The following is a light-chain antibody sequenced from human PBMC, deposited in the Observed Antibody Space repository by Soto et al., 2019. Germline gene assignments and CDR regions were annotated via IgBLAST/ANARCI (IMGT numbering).Light chain of an antibody. CDR2: WAS. Sequence: DIVMTQSPDSLAVSLGERATINCKSSQSVLYSSNNKNYLAGYQQKPGQPPKLLIYWASTRESGVPDRFSGSGSGTDFTLTISSLQDEDVAVYYCKQYYSTPLTFGGGTKVEIK. J-gene: IGKJ4*01. V-gene: IGKV4-1*01. CDR1: QSVLYSSNNKNY. CDR3: KQYYSTPLT.